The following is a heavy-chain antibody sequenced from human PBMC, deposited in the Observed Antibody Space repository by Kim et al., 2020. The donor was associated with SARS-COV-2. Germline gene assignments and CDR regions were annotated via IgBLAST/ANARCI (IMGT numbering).Heavy chain of an antibody. CDR2: INHSGST. CDR3: ARAQVATPANYYYYGMDV. CDR1: GGSFSGYY. D-gene: IGHD5-12*01. Sequence: SETLSLTCAVYGGSFSGYYWSWIRQPPGKGLEWIGEINHSGSTNYNPSLKSRVTISVDTSKNQFSLKLSSVTAADTAVYYCARAQVATPANYYYYGMDV. V-gene: IGHV4-34*01. J-gene: IGHJ6*01.